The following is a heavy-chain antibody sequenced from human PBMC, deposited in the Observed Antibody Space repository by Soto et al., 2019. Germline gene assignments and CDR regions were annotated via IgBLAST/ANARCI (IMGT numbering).Heavy chain of an antibody. CDR3: ARERMVGQQLVQGSRYYYYYGMDV. D-gene: IGHD6-13*01. V-gene: IGHV1-69*06. CDR1: GGTFSSYA. Sequence: SVKVSCKASGGTFSSYAISWVRQAPGQGLEWMGGIIPIFGTANYAQKFQGRVTITADKSTSTAYVELSSLRSEDTAVYYCARERMVGQQLVQGSRYYYYYGMDVWGQGTTVTVSS. J-gene: IGHJ6*02. CDR2: IIPIFGTA.